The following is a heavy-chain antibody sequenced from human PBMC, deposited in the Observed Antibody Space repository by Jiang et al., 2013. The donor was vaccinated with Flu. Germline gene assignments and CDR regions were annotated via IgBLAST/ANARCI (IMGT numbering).Heavy chain of an antibody. CDR1: GFSITDYA. Sequence: VQSGSELKEPGASVKVSCKASGFSITDYAMHWVRQAPGQGLEWMGWINTNTGIPTYAQGFAGRFVFSLDTSVNTAYLQISSLKAEDTAVYYCARGRWGYDILTEKNWLDPWGQGTLVTVSS. V-gene: IGHV7-4-1*02. J-gene: IGHJ5*02. CDR2: INTNTGIP. D-gene: IGHD3-9*01. CDR3: ARGRWGYDILTEKNWLDP.